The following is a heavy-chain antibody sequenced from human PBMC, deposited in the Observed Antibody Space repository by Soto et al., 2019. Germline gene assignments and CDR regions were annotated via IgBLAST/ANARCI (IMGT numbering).Heavy chain of an antibody. Sequence: SETLSLTCTVSGGSISSYYWSWIRQPPGKELEWIGYIYYSGSTNYNPSLKSRVTISVDTSKNQFSLKLSSVTAADTAVYYCARRYGSAIDYWGQGTLVTVSS. CDR3: ARRYGSAIDY. CDR2: IYYSGST. V-gene: IGHV4-59*08. CDR1: GGSISSYY. J-gene: IGHJ4*02. D-gene: IGHD1-26*01.